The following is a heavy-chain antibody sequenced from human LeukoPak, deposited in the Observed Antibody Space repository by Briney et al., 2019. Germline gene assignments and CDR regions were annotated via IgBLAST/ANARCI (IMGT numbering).Heavy chain of an antibody. CDR3: ARSGPYSSGYSDSDY. Sequence: SETLSLTCTVSGGSISSGGYYWSWIRQHPGKGLEWIGYIYYSGSTNYNPSLKSRVTISVDTSKNQFSLKLSSVTAADTAVYYCARSGPYSSGYSDSDYWGQGTLVTVSS. V-gene: IGHV4-61*08. CDR2: IYYSGST. D-gene: IGHD3-22*01. J-gene: IGHJ4*02. CDR1: GGSISSGGYY.